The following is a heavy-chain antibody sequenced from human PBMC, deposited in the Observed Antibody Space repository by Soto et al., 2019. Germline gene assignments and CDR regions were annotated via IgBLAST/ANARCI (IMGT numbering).Heavy chain of an antibody. Sequence: QVQLVQSGAEVKKPGASVKVSCKASGYTFTSYGISWVRQAPGQGLEWMGWISAYHGKTNYAQKLQGRLTMTTDTSTSTAYMELRSLRSDDTAVYYCARQGYCTNGGCYPFDLRLDYWGQGTLVTVSS. V-gene: IGHV1-18*04. CDR1: GYTFTSYG. CDR3: ARQGYCTNGGCYPFDLRLDY. CDR2: ISAYHGKT. D-gene: IGHD2-8*01. J-gene: IGHJ4*02.